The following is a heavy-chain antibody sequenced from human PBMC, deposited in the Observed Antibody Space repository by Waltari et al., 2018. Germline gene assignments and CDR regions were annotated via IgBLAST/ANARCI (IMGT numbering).Heavy chain of an antibody. CDR2: IYTSGST. J-gene: IGHJ4*02. Sequence: QVQLQESGPGLVKPSETLSLTCPVPGGPISSSNWSWIRQPAGKGLEWIGRIYTSGSTNYNPSLKSRVTMSVDTSKNQFSLKLSSVTAADTAVYYCARDGSDFWSGYQAYYFDYWGQGTLVTVSS. CDR1: GGPISSSN. CDR3: ARDGSDFWSGYQAYYFDY. V-gene: IGHV4-4*07. D-gene: IGHD3-3*01.